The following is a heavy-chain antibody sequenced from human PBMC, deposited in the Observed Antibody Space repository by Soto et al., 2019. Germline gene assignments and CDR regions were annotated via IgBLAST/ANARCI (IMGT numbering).Heavy chain of an antibody. V-gene: IGHV3-20*01. CDR2: INWNGGST. CDR3: ARLKGYCSSTSCYLYYYMDV. CDR1: GFTFDDYG. D-gene: IGHD2-2*01. J-gene: IGHJ6*03. Sequence: GGSLRLSCAASGFTFDDYGMSWVRQAPGKGLEWVSGINWNGGSTGYADSVKGRFTISRDNAKNSLYLQMNSLRAEDTALYHCARLKGYCSSTSCYLYYYMDVWGKGTTVTVSS.